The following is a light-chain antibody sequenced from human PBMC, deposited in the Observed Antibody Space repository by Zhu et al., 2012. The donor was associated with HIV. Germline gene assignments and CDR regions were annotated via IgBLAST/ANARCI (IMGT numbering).Light chain of an antibody. J-gene: IGKJ4*01. V-gene: IGKV3-15*01. CDR2: RAS. CDR3: QHRNNWPQELT. CDR1: GSVRTN. Sequence: ETVMTQFPATLSVSAGEGGTLSCRASGSVRTNLAWYQQKPGQPPRLLIYRASTRATGIPARFSGSGSGTDFTLTISSLEPEDFALYYCQHRNNWPQELTFGGGTKVEIK.